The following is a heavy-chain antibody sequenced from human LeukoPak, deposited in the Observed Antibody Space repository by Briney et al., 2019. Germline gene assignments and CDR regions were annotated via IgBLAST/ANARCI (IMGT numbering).Heavy chain of an antibody. Sequence: PSETLSLTCTVSGGSISSYYWSWIRQPAGKGLEWIGRIYTSGSTNYNPSLKSRVTISVDTSKNQFSLKLSSVTAADTAVYYCARGGRVPYSSSWTTGWFDPWGQGTLVTVSS. CDR2: IYTSGST. D-gene: IGHD6-13*01. CDR3: ARGGRVPYSSSWTTGWFDP. J-gene: IGHJ5*02. CDR1: GGSISSYY. V-gene: IGHV4-4*07.